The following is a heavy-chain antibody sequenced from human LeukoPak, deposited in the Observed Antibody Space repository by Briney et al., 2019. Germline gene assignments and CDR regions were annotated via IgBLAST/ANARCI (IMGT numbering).Heavy chain of an antibody. CDR3: AKGGYSGSNPSLFDY. CDR1: GFTFNNYW. Sequence: GGSLRLSCAASGFTFNNYWMSWVRQAPGKGLEWVANIKHDEIEKYYVDSVKGRFTISRDNSKNTLYLQMNSLRAEDTAVYYCAKGGYSGSNPSLFDYWGQGTLVTVSS. J-gene: IGHJ4*02. V-gene: IGHV3-7*03. D-gene: IGHD5-12*01. CDR2: IKHDEIEK.